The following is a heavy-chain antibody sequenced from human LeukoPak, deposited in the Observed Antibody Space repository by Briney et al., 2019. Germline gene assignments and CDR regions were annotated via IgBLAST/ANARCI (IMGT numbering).Heavy chain of an antibody. D-gene: IGHD2-15*01. CDR1: GFTFSSYG. Sequence: GGSLRLSCAASGFTFSSYGMSWVRQAPGKGLEWVSAISGSGGSTYYADSVKGRFTISRDNSKNTLYLQMNSLRAEDTAVYYCARVHCSGGSCYSATVVTGAGDYWGQGTLVTVSS. CDR2: ISGSGGST. CDR3: ARVHCSGGSCYSATVVTGAGDY. V-gene: IGHV3-23*01. J-gene: IGHJ4*02.